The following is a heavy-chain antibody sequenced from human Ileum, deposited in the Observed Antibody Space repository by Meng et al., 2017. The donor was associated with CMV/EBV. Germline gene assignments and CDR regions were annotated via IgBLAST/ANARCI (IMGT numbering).Heavy chain of an antibody. J-gene: IGHJ4*02. CDR2: INPSGGST. D-gene: IGHD1-26*01. Sequence: ASVKVSCKASGYTFANYYMHWVRQAPGQGLEWMGKINPSGGSTNYAQKFQGRVTMTRDTYTTTVYMELSSLKAEDTAVYYCATEGNSGSLDYWGQGTLVTVSS. V-gene: IGHV1-46*01. CDR3: ATEGNSGSLDY. CDR1: GYTFANYY.